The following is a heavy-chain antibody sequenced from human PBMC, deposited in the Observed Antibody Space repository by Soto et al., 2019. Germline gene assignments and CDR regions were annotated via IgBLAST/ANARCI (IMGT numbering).Heavy chain of an antibody. D-gene: IGHD2-21*01. CDR3: ARKYSGFDY. CDR2: IHYTGST. V-gene: IGHV4-59*01. Sequence: QVQLRESGPGLVKPSETLSLTCTVSGGSIGIYYWTWVRQPPGKGLEWIGYIHYTGSTNYHPSLKRRVTISVDTSKNQFSLKLTSVTAADTAIYYCARKYSGFDYWGQGTLVTVSS. J-gene: IGHJ4*02. CDR1: GGSIGIYY.